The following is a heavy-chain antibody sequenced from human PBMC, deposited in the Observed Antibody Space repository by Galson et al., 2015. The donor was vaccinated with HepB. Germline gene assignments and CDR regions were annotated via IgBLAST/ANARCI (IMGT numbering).Heavy chain of an antibody. CDR1: GGTFSSYA. CDR2: IIPIFGTA. Sequence: SVKVSCKASGGTFSSYAISWVRQAPGQGLEWMGGIIPIFGTANYAQKFQGRVTITADESTSTAYMELSSLGSEDTAVYYCARGIVAAAGSAEYFQHWGQGTLVTVSS. J-gene: IGHJ1*01. CDR3: ARGIVAAAGSAEYFQH. V-gene: IGHV1-69*13. D-gene: IGHD6-13*01.